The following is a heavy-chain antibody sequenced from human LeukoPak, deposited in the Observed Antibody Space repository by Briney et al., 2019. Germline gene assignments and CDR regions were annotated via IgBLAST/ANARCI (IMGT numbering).Heavy chain of an antibody. D-gene: IGHD3-3*01. J-gene: IGHJ4*02. V-gene: IGHV3-7*01. CDR2: IKQDGSEK. CDR3: ARGFGVVED. CDR1: GFTFSSSA. Sequence: GGSLRLSCAASGFTFSSSAMNWVRQAPGKGLEWVANIKQDGSEKYYVDSVKGRFTISRDNAKNSLYLQMNSLRAEDTAVYYCARGFGVVEDWGQGTLVTVSS.